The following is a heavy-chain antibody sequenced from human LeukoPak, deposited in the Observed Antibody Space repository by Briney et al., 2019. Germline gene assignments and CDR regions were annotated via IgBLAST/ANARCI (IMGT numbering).Heavy chain of an antibody. CDR3: ARDGEHSSGWPLFDY. Sequence: ASVKVSCKASGYTFTSYGISWVRQAPGQGLEWMGWISAYNGNKNYAQKLQGRVTMTTDTSTSTAYMELRSLRSDDTAVYYCARDGEHSSGWPLFDYWGQGTLVTVSS. CDR2: ISAYNGNK. D-gene: IGHD6-19*01. V-gene: IGHV1-18*04. CDR1: GYTFTSYG. J-gene: IGHJ4*02.